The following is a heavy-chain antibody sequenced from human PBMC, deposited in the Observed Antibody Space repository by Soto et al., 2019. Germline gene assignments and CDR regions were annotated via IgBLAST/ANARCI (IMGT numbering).Heavy chain of an antibody. CDR3: ARSLPVAKGGFDP. J-gene: IGHJ5*02. CDR2: IYTAGGT. Sequence: EVQLVETGGGLIQPGGSLRLSCAASGFTVSNTYMTWVRQPPGKGLECVSVIYTAGGTNYADSVKGRFIISRDNSKNTLYLQMNSLRAEDTAVYYCARSLPVAKGGFDPGGQGTLVTASS. CDR1: GFTVSNTY. D-gene: IGHD2-2*01. V-gene: IGHV3-53*02.